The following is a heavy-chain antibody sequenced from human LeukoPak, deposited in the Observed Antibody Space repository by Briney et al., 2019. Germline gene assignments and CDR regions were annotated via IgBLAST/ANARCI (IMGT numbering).Heavy chain of an antibody. CDR3: ARVVVPAAISWWFDP. V-gene: IGHV3-30*01. Sequence: GGSLRLSCAASGFTFSSYAMHWVRQAPGKGLEWVAVISYDGSNKYYADSVKGRFTISRDNSKNTLYLQMNSLRAEGTAVYYCARVVVPAAISWWFDPWGQGTLVTVSS. CDR1: GFTFSSYA. D-gene: IGHD2-2*02. CDR2: ISYDGSNK. J-gene: IGHJ5*02.